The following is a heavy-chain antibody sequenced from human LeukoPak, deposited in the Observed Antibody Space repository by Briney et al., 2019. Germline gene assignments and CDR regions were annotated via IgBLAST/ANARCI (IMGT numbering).Heavy chain of an antibody. J-gene: IGHJ4*02. V-gene: IGHV4-39*01. CDR1: GGSISSNGYY. CDR3: ARLGANRLRYFDWLPRGSYFDY. D-gene: IGHD3-9*01. Sequence: SETLSLTCTVSGGSISSNGYYWAWFRQPPGKGLEWIGSIYYSGGTYYNPSLKSRVTISVDTSKNQFSLKLSSVTAADTAVYYCARLGANRLRYFDWLPRGSYFDYWGQGTLVTVSS. CDR2: IYYSGGT.